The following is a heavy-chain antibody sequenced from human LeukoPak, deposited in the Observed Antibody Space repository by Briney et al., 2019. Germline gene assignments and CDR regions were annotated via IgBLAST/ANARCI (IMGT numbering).Heavy chain of an antibody. CDR3: ARSYDSSGYYDLDY. J-gene: IGHJ4*02. CDR1: GFTVSSNY. Sequence: GGSLRLSCAASGFTVSSNYMSWVRQAPGKGLEWVSVIYSGGSTYYADSVKGRFAISRDNSKNTLYLQMNSLRAEDTAVYYCARSYDSSGYYDLDYWGQGTLVTVSS. D-gene: IGHD3-22*01. V-gene: IGHV3-53*01. CDR2: IYSGGST.